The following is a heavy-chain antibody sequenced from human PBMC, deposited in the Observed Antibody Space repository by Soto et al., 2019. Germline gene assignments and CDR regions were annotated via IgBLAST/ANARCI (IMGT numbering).Heavy chain of an antibody. Sequence: QVQLVQSGAEVKQPGSSVKVSCKTSGGTFSTYAIYWVRQAPGQGLEWMGAIIPLFGTADYAQKFQGRVTITADESTSTAYMELSSLRSEDTAVYYCAIPKGSYSSGYYYFDYWGQGTLVTVSS. J-gene: IGHJ4*02. D-gene: IGHD6-19*01. CDR2: IIPLFGTA. CDR3: AIPKGSYSSGYYYFDY. V-gene: IGHV1-69*01. CDR1: GGTFSTYA.